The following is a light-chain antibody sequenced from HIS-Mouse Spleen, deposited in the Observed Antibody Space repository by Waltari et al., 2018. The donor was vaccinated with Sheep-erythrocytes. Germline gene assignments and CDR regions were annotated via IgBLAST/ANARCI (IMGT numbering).Light chain of an antibody. CDR1: SSDVGGYHH. J-gene: IGLJ1*01. CDR3: CSYAGSYNHV. CDR2: DVS. Sequence: QSALTQPRSVSGSPGQSVTISCTVTSSDVGGYHHVSWYQQHPGKAPKLMIYDVSKRPSGVPDRFSGSKSGNTASLTISGLQAEDEADYYCCSYAGSYNHVFATGTKVTVL. V-gene: IGLV2-11*01.